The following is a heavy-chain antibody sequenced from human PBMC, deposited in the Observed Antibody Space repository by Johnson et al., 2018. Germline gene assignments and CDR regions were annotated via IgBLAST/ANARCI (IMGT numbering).Heavy chain of an antibody. V-gene: IGHV3-9*01. CDR1: GFTFDDYA. J-gene: IGHJ3*01. CDR2: INWNSDRI. D-gene: IGHD3-22*01. CDR3: ARATYYYDTSGFGAFDV. Sequence: VQLQESGGGLVQPGRSLRLSCSASGFTFDDYAMHWVRQVPGEGLEWVSGINWNSDRIAYADSVKGRFIISRDNAKNSLYLRMNSLRVEDTALYYCARATYYYDTSGFGAFDVWGQGTVVTVSS.